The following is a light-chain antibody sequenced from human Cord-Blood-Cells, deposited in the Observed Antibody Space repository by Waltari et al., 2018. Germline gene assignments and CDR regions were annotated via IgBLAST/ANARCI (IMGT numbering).Light chain of an antibody. CDR1: QDISNY. V-gene: IGKV1-33*01. Sequence: DSQITQSPASLSASVGDRVTITCQASQDISNYLNWYQQKPGKAPMLLISDASNLETGVPTRFSVCGSGREFTFTIGSLQPEDIATYYCQQYDNLLYTFGQGTKLEIK. CDR2: DAS. J-gene: IGKJ2*01. CDR3: QQYDNLLYT.